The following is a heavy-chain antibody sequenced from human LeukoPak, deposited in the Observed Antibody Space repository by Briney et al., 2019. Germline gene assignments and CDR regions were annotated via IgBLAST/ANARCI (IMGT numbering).Heavy chain of an antibody. J-gene: IGHJ4*02. D-gene: IGHD1-26*01. CDR1: GLTFSSYA. CDR2: ISGSGGST. CDR3: ASRRGGSYPYYFDY. Sequence: GGSLRLSCAASGLTFSSYAMSWVRQAPGKGLEWVSAISGSGGSTYYADSVKGRFTISRDNSKNTLYLQMNSLRAEDTAVYYCASRRGGSYPYYFDYWGQGTLVTVSS. V-gene: IGHV3-23*01.